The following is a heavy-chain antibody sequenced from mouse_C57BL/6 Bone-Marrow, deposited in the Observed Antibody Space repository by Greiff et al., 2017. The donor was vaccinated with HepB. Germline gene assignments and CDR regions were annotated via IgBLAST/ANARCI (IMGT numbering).Heavy chain of an antibody. D-gene: IGHD2-3*01. J-gene: IGHJ3*01. V-gene: IGHV1-59*01. Sequence: QVQLQQPGAELVRPGTSVKLSCKASGYTFTSYWMHWVKQRPGQGLEWIGVIDPSDSYTNYNQKFKGKATLTVDTASSTAYMQLSSLTAEDSAVYYCARGGFYDGYSLAWFAYWGQGTLVTVSA. CDR2: IDPSDSYT. CDR3: ARGGFYDGYSLAWFAY. CDR1: GYTFTSYW.